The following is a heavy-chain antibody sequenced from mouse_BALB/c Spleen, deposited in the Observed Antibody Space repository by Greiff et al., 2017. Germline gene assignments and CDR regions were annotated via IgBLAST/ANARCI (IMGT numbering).Heavy chain of an antibody. CDR3: ARETVVATDD. J-gene: IGHJ4*01. D-gene: IGHD1-1*01. CDR1: GFSLTSYG. V-gene: IGHV2-9*02. Sequence: QVQLKESGPGLVEPSQTLSITCTVSGFSLTSYGVHWVRQPPGKGLEWMGEIWPGGSTNYNSALMSRLSISKDNSKSQVFLKMNSLQTDDTAMYYCARETVVATDDWGQGTSVTVSS. CDR2: IWPGGST.